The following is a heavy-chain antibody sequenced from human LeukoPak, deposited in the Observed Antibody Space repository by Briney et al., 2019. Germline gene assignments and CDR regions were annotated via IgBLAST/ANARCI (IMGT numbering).Heavy chain of an antibody. D-gene: IGHD1-26*01. CDR1: GFTFSSYG. J-gene: IGHJ4*02. Sequence: PGGSLRLSCAASGFTFSSYGMHWVRQAPGKGLEWVAFIRYDGSNKYYADSVKGRFTISRDNSKNTLYLQMNSLRAEDTAVYYCAKLPTALGATNVVYWGQGTLVIVSS. CDR3: AKLPTALGATNVVY. V-gene: IGHV3-30*02. CDR2: IRYDGSNK.